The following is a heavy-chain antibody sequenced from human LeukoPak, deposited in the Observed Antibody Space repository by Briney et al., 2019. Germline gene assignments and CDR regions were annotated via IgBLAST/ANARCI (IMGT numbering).Heavy chain of an antibody. V-gene: IGHV4-34*01. CDR3: ARGRRW. CDR2: INDSGSI. D-gene: IGHD5-24*01. J-gene: IGHJ4*02. Sequence: NPSETLSLTCAVYGGSFSGYYWTWIRQPPGKGLEWIGEINDSGSINCNPTLKSRVTISVDTSKNQFSLKLTSVTAADTAVYYCARGRRWWGQGTLVTVSS. CDR1: GGSFSGYY.